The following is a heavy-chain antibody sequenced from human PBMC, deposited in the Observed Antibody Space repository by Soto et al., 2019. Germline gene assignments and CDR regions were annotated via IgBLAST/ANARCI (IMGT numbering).Heavy chain of an antibody. V-gene: IGHV2-5*02. J-gene: IGHJ1*01. CDR2: IYWDDDK. CDR1: GFSLSTSGVG. D-gene: IGHD2-2*01. Sequence: QITLKESGPTLVKPTQTLTLTCTFSGFSLSTSGVGVGWIRQPPGKALEWLALIYWDDDKRYSPSLKSRLTITKHTSKNQVVLTMTNMDPVDTATYYCAHNEGIYCSSTSCRAEYFQHWGQGTLVTVSS. CDR3: AHNEGIYCSSTSCRAEYFQH.